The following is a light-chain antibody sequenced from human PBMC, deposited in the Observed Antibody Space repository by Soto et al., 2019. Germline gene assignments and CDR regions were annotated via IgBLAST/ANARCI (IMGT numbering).Light chain of an antibody. CDR1: QSVSSN. V-gene: IGKV3-15*01. J-gene: IGKJ5*01. CDR2: GAS. CDR3: QQRSSPT. Sequence: EKVMTQSPATLSVSPGERATLSCRASQSVSSNLAWYQQKPGQAPRLLIYGASTRATGIPARFSGSGSGTEFTLTISSLQSEDFAVYYCQQRSSPTFGQGTRLEIK.